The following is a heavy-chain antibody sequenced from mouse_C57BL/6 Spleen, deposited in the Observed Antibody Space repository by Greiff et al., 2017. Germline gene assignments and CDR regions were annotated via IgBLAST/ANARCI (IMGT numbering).Heavy chain of an antibody. CDR1: GYTFTSYW. CDR3: ASRYYGSDYAMDY. CDR2: IHPNSGST. V-gene: IGHV1-64*01. Sequence: VKLQQPGAELVKPGASVKLSCKASGYTFTSYWMHWVKQRPGQGLEWIGMIHPNSGSTNYNEKFKSKATLTVDKSSSTAYMQLSSLTSEDSAVYYCASRYYGSDYAMDYWGQGTSVTVSS. D-gene: IGHD1-1*01. J-gene: IGHJ4*01.